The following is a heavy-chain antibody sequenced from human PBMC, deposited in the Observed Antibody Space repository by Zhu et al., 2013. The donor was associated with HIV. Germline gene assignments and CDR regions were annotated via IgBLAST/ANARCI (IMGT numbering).Heavy chain of an antibody. V-gene: IGHV1-69*01. D-gene: IGHD6-13*01. CDR2: IIPIFGTA. Sequence: QVQLVQSGAEVKKPGSSVKVSCKASGGTFSSYAISWVRQAPGQGLEWMGGIIPIFGTANYAQKFQGRVTITADESTSTAYMELSSLRSEDTAVYYCATLRGRGYSSRGNAFDIWGQGTMVTVSS. J-gene: IGHJ3*02. CDR3: ATLRGRGYSSRGNAFDI. CDR1: GGTFSSYA.